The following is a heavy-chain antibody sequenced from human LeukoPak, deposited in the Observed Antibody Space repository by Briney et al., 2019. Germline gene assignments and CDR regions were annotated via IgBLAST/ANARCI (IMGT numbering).Heavy chain of an antibody. Sequence: LSETRSLTCTVSGDSISSYYWSWIRQPPGKGLEWIGYIYYSGRTNYNPSLKSRVTISVDTSKNQFSLKLSSVTAADTAVYYCARDSTDTSGWYYFDYWGQGTLVTVSS. D-gene: IGHD6-19*01. CDR2: IYYSGRT. CDR3: ARDSTDTSGWYYFDY. V-gene: IGHV4-59*01. CDR1: GDSISSYY. J-gene: IGHJ4*02.